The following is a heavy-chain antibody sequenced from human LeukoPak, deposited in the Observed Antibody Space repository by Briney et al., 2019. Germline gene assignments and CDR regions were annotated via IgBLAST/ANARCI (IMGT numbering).Heavy chain of an antibody. CDR1: GDSMSSYY. J-gene: IGHJ5*02. Sequence: PSETLSLTCTVSGDSMSSYYWRWLRQPPGKGLEWIGYIHYSGSTNYTPSLKSRVTISVATSKNQFSLKLSSVTAADTAVYYCASSYSGSYEWFDPWGQGTLVTVSS. CDR3: ASSYSGSYEWFDP. CDR2: IHYSGST. D-gene: IGHD1-26*01. V-gene: IGHV4-59*08.